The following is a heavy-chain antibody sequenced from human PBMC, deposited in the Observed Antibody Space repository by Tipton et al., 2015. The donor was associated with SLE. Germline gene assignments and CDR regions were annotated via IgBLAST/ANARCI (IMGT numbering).Heavy chain of an antibody. Sequence: SLRLSCAASGFTFSNYWMHWVRQAPGKGLGGVSIISGSGDTKYYADSVKGRFTISRDNSKNTLYLQMNSLRAEDTAIYYCMNDPNWAWGDWGQGTLVTVSS. CDR1: GFTFSNYW. CDR3: MNDPNWAWGD. V-gene: IGHV3-23*01. CDR2: ISGSGDTK. D-gene: IGHD2-8*01. J-gene: IGHJ4*02.